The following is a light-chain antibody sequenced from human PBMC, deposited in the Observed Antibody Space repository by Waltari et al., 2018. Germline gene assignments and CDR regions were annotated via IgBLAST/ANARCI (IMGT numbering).Light chain of an antibody. V-gene: IGKV3-15*01. CDR2: GGS. Sequence: EIAMTQSPATLSVSPGERATLSCRTSQSVNSNLAWYQQRPGQPPRLLIYGGSTRAPGIPGRCRGSGSGTEFTLTISRLQSEDFAVYYCQQYDNWLPYTFGQGTKVDMK. J-gene: IGKJ2*01. CDR3: QQYDNWLPYT. CDR1: QSVNSN.